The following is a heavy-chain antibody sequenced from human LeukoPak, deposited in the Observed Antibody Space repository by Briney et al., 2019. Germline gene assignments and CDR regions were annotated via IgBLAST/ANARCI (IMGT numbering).Heavy chain of an antibody. V-gene: IGHV1-46*01. CDR2: IYPRDGST. J-gene: IGHJ4*02. CDR1: GYTFTSNY. Sequence: ASVKVSCKASGYTFTSNYIHWVRQDPGQGLEWMGMIYPRDGSTSYAQKFQGRVTVTRDTSTSTVHMELSGLRSEDTAVYYCARDQEGFDYWGQGTLVTVSS. CDR3: ARDQEGFDY.